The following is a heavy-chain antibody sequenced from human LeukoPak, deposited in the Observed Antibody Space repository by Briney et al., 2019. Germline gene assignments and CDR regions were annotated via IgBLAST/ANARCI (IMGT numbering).Heavy chain of an antibody. CDR3: ARRYCSSTSCYAGSDY. V-gene: IGHV5-51*01. CDR2: IYPGDSDT. J-gene: IGHJ4*02. Sequence: GESLKISCKGSGYNFTSYWIGWVRQMPGKGLEWMGIIYPGDSDTRYSPSFQGQVIISADKSISTAYLQWSSLKASDTAMYYCARRYCSSTSCYAGSDYWGQGNLVTVSS. D-gene: IGHD2-2*01. CDR1: GYNFTSYW.